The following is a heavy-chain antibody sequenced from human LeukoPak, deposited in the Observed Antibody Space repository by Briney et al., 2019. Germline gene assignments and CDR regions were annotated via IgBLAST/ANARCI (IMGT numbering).Heavy chain of an antibody. CDR1: GGSISSYY. J-gene: IGHJ4*02. CDR3: ARDGLEFGELYLDY. V-gene: IGHV4-59*12. D-gene: IGHD3-10*01. CDR2: IYYSGST. Sequence: PSETLSLTCTVSGGSISSYYWSWIRQPPGKGLEWIGYIYYSGSTNYNPSLKSRVTMSVDTSKNQFSLKLSSVTAADTAVYYCARDGLEFGELYLDYWGQGTLVTVSS.